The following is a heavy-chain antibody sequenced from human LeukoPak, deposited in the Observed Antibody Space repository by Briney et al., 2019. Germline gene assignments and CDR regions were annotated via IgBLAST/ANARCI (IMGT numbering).Heavy chain of an antibody. J-gene: IGHJ4*02. CDR3: ARLTITSGWYEDY. CDR2: FRGSDGYT. V-gene: IGHV3-23*01. D-gene: IGHD6-19*01. CDR1: GFTFYNYA. Sequence: PGGSLRLSCAASGFTFYNYAMTWVRQAPGKGLEWVSTFRGSDGYTYYRDSVKGRFTISGDYSKTTLYLQMNSLRAEDTALYYCARLTITSGWYEDYWGQGTLVTVSS.